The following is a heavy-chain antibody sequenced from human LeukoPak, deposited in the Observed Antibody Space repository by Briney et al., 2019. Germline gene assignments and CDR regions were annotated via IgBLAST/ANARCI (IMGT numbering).Heavy chain of an antibody. CDR2: ISAYNGNT. Sequence: ASVKVSCKASGYTFTSYGISWVRQAPGQGLEWMGWISAYNGNTNYAQKLQGRVTMTTDTSTGTAYMELRSLRSDDTAVYYCARRLLWFGELGEDYWGQGTLVTVSS. CDR1: GYTFTSYG. D-gene: IGHD3-10*01. CDR3: ARRLLWFGELGEDY. J-gene: IGHJ4*02. V-gene: IGHV1-18*04.